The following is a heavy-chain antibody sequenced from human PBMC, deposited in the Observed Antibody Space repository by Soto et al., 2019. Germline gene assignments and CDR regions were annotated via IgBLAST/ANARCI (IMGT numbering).Heavy chain of an antibody. CDR1: GGSISSYY. CDR3: AREQYNWKL. CDR2: IYSSGST. J-gene: IGHJ4*02. V-gene: IGHV4-4*07. D-gene: IGHD1-20*01. Sequence: QVQLQESGPGLVKPSETLSLTCTVSGGSISSYYWSWIRQSAEKGLEYIGRIYSSGSTYYNPSLKSRVTISLDTSKNQVSLRLRSVTAADTAVYYCAREQYNWKLWGQGTLVTVSS.